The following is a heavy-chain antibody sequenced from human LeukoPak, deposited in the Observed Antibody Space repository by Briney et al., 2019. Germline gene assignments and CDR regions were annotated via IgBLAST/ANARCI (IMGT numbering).Heavy chain of an antibody. D-gene: IGHD6-19*01. J-gene: IGHJ4*02. V-gene: IGHV4-38-2*02. CDR2: IYHSGST. CDR3: ARVGYSGGPINYFDY. CDR1: GYSISSGYY. Sequence: SETLSLTCTVSGYSISSGYYWGWIRQPPGKGLAWIGSIYHSGSTYYNPSLKSRVTISVDTSKNQFSLKLSSVTAADTAVYYCARVGYSGGPINYFDYWGQGTLVTVSS.